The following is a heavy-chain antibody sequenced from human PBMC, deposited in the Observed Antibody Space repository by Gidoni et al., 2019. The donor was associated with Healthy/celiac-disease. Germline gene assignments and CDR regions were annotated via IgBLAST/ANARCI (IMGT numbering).Heavy chain of an antibody. CDR2: ISYDGSNK. CDR1: GFTFSSYA. V-gene: IGHV3-30-3*01. D-gene: IGHD6-13*01. J-gene: IGHJ6*02. Sequence: VQLVESGGGVVQPGRSLRLSCAASGFTFSSYAMHWVRQATGQGLEWVAVISYDGSNKYYADSVKGRFTSARDNSKNTLYLQMNSLRAEDTAVYYCARDTVDSSSWYSYYYYGMDVWGQGTTVTVSS. CDR3: ARDTVDSSSWYSYYYYGMDV.